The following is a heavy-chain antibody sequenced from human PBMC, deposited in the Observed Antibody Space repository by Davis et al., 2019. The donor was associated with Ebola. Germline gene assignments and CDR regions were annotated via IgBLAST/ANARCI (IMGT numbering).Heavy chain of an antibody. J-gene: IGHJ4*02. CDR2: ISSRSTYI. V-gene: IGHV3-21*06. D-gene: IGHD1-26*01. Sequence: GGSLRLSCAASGSPLSTYSMNWVRQAPGKGLEWVSSISSRSTYIYYADSLKGRITISRDNAKNSLYLQMNSLRAEDTAVYYCATDRVGAPTGYFGYWGQGILVTVSS. CDR3: ATDRVGAPTGYFGY. CDR1: GSPLSTYS.